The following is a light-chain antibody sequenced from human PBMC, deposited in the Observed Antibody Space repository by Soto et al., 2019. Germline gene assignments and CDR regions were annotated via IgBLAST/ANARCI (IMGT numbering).Light chain of an antibody. Sequence: EIVLTQSPATLSLSPGERATLSCRISQTFRGLLNWYQQRPGQAPRLLIYDTSNKATDIPARYSGSGSGTDFILTISSLDPEDFGVYFCQQRHNWPITFGQGTRLDIK. CDR3: QQRHNWPIT. V-gene: IGKV3-11*01. CDR2: DTS. J-gene: IGKJ5*01. CDR1: QTFRGL.